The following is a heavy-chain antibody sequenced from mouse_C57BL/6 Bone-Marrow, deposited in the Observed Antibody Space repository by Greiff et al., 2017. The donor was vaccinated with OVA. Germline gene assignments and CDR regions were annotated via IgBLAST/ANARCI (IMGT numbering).Heavy chain of an antibody. CDR1: GFTFSDYY. V-gene: IGHV5-16*01. D-gene: IGHD2-4*01. Sequence: EVMLVESEGGLVQPGSSMKLSCTASGFTFSDYYMAWVRQVPEKGLEWVANINYDGSSTYYLDSLKSRFIISRDNAKNILYLQMSSLKSEDTATYYCARDNYDYDGFDYFDYWGQGTTLTVSS. CDR2: INYDGSST. CDR3: ARDNYDYDGFDYFDY. J-gene: IGHJ2*01.